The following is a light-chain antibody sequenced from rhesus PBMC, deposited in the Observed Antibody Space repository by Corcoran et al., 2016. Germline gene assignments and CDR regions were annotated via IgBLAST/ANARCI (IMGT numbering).Light chain of an antibody. CDR3: QHYYDNPLT. J-gene: IGKJ4*01. Sequence: DIQMTQSPSALSASVGDRVTISCRASQNIYSNLAWYQQKPGKALKILHYAASSLQTGIPSRFSGSGSGTVFTLTISSLQPEDSAAYYCQHYYDNPLTFGGGTKVEIK. CDR2: AAS. CDR1: QNIYSN. V-gene: IGKV1S12*01.